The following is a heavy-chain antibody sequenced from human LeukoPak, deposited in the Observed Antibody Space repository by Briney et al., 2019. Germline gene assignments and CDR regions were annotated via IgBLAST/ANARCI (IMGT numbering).Heavy chain of an antibody. D-gene: IGHD2-2*01. J-gene: IGHJ4*02. CDR2: ISANNNNT. CDR3: ARALYHTFDY. CDR1: GGTFSSYA. Sequence: ASVKVSCKASGGTFSSYAISWGRQAPGQGLEWMGWISANNNNTDNVQKLQGRVTMTTDTSTSTAYMELRSVRSDDTAVYYCARALYHTFDYWGQGTLVTVSS. V-gene: IGHV1-18*01.